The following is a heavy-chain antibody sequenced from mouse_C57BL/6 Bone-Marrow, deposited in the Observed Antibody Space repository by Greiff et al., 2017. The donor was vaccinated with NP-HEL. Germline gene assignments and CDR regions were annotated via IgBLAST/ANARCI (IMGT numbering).Heavy chain of an antibody. Sequence: QVQLQQPGAELVKPGASVKFSCKASGYTFTSYWMHWVKQRPGQGLEWIGMLHPNSGSTNYNETFKSKATLTVDKSSSTTSMQLSSLTSEDSAVYYCARWEPAVDYGSDWYFDVWGTGTTVTVSS. CDR3: ARWEPAVDYGSDWYFDV. CDR2: LHPNSGST. J-gene: IGHJ1*03. CDR1: GYTFTSYW. V-gene: IGHV1-64*01. D-gene: IGHD1-1*01.